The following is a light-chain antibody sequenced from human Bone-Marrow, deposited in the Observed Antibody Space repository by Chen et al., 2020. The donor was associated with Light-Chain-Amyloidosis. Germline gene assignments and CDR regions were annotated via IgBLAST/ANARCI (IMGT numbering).Light chain of an antibody. CDR3: ATWDDSLKV. CDR1: SSNIGSNT. Sequence: LLTQPPSVSATPGQRVTIHRSGSSSNIGSNTVNWYQQRPGTAPKLLMFSNDQRPSGVPDRFSGSTSGTLASLAIRGLQSEDEAEYSCATWDDSLKVIGGGTKLTVL. CDR2: SND. V-gene: IGLV1-44*01. J-gene: IGLJ3*02.